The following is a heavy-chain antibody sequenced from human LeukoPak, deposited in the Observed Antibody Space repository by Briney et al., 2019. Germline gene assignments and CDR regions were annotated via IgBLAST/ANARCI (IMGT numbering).Heavy chain of an antibody. CDR2: MNPNSGNT. Sequence: GPSVKVSCKASGYTFTSYDINWVRQATGQGLEWMGWMNPNSGNTGYAQKFQGRVTMTRNTSISTAYMELSSLRSEDTAVYYCARLERGSLRYFDWLRYSPDYYYMDVWGKGTTVTISS. CDR3: ARLERGSLRYFDWLRYSPDYYYMDV. J-gene: IGHJ6*03. V-gene: IGHV1-8*01. CDR1: GYTFTSYD. D-gene: IGHD3-9*01.